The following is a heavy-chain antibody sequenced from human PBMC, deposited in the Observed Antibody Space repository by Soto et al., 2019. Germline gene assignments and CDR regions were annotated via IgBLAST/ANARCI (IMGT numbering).Heavy chain of an antibody. Sequence: GGSLRLSCAASGFTFSSYGMHWARQAPGKGLEWVAVIWYDGSNKYYADSVKGRFTISRDNSKNTLYLQMNSLRAEDTAVYYCARDAAIYYYGSGSYYNAPKYYFDYWGQGTLVTVSS. D-gene: IGHD3-10*01. CDR3: ARDAAIYYYGSGSYYNAPKYYFDY. CDR1: GFTFSSYG. V-gene: IGHV3-33*01. J-gene: IGHJ4*02. CDR2: IWYDGSNK.